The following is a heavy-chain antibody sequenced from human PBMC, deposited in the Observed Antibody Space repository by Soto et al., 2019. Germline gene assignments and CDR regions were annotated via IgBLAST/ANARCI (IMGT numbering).Heavy chain of an antibody. CDR1: GGSISSGDYY. V-gene: IGHV4-30-4*01. CDR2: IYYSGST. CDR3: ARERADGGKIY. D-gene: IGHD2-15*01. Sequence: QVQLQESGPGLVKPSQTLSLTCTVSGGSISSGDYYWSWIRQPPGKGLEWIGFIYYSGSTYYNPSLKRRVTISVATSKNQFPLKLSSVTAADTAVYYCARERADGGKIYWGQGTLVTVSS. J-gene: IGHJ4*02.